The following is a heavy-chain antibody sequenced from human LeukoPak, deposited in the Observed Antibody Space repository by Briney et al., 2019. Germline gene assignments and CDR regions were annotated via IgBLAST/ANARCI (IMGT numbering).Heavy chain of an antibody. J-gene: IGHJ5*02. Sequence: PSETLSLTCAVYGESFSGYYWSWIRQPPGKGLEWIGEINHSGSTNYNPSLKSRVTISVDTSKNQFSLKLSSVTAADTAVYYCIRIPIFGVAVNYFDPWGQGTLVTVSS. CDR3: IRIPIFGVAVNYFDP. CDR2: INHSGST. D-gene: IGHD3-3*01. CDR1: GESFSGYY. V-gene: IGHV4-34*03.